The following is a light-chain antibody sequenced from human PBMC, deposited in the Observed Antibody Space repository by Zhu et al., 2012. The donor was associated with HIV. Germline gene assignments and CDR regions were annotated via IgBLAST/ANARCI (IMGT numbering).Light chain of an antibody. V-gene: IGKV3-15*01. CDR2: GAS. J-gene: IGKJ1*01. CDR1: QSVSNN. CDR3: QQYNKWPPWT. Sequence: EMVMMQSPATLSVSPGERATLFCRASQSVSNNLAWFQQTPGQAPRLLIYGASTRAAGIPVRFSGSGSGTEFTLTITNMQSEDSAVYYCQQYNKWPPWTFGQGTKVEVK.